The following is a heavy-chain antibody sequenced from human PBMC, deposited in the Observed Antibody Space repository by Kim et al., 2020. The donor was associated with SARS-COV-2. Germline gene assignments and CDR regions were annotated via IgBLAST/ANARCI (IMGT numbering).Heavy chain of an antibody. D-gene: IGHD3-10*01. V-gene: IGHV1-69*13. J-gene: IGHJ4*02. CDR1: GGTFSSYA. Sequence: SVKVSCKAYGGTFSSYAISWVRQAPGQGLEWMGGIIPIFGTANYAQKFQGRVTITADESTSTAYMELSSLRSEDTAVYYCAREGGYYYGSGNGYWGQGTLVTVSS. CDR3: AREGGYYYGSGNGY. CDR2: IIPIFGTA.